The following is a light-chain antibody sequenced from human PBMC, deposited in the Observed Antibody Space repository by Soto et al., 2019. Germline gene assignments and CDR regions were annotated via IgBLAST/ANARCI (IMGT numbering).Light chain of an antibody. CDR1: SSNIGASYD. CDR3: QSFDSSPSGSGV. V-gene: IGLV1-40*01. Sequence: QSVLTQAPSVSGAPGQRVTISCTGSSSNIGASYDVHWYQQVPGTAPKLLIYGNNNRPSGVPDRFSGSKSGTSASLAITGLQAEDEADYYCQSFDSSPSGSGVFGGGTKVTVL. CDR2: GNN. J-gene: IGLJ3*02.